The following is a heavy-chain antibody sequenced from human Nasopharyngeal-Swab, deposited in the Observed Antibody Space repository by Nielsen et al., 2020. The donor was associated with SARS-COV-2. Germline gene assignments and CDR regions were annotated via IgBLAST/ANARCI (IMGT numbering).Heavy chain of an antibody. J-gene: IGHJ6*02. CDR3: ARDFLGYCSGGSCYSNGMDV. D-gene: IGHD2-15*01. CDR2: MNPNSGNT. CDR1: GYIFTRYD. V-gene: IGHV1-8*01. Sequence: ASVKVSCKASGYIFTRYDINWLRQATGQGLEWMGWMNPNSGNTGYAQKFQGRVTMTRNTSISTAYMELSSLRSEDTAVYYCARDFLGYCSGGSCYSNGMDVWGQGTTVTVSS.